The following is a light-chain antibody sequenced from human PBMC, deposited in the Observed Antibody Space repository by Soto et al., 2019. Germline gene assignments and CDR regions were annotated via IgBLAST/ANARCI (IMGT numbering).Light chain of an antibody. V-gene: IGKV1-39*01. CDR1: QNIRYY. J-gene: IGKJ5*01. CDR3: QQDYSVAIT. Sequence: DIQMTQSPSSLSASVGDRVTITCRATQNIRYYLNWYQQKPGKAPKLLIHAASTLQSGVPSRFSGSGSGTDFTLSISSLQSEDSATYYCQQDYSVAITFGQGTRLEIK. CDR2: AAS.